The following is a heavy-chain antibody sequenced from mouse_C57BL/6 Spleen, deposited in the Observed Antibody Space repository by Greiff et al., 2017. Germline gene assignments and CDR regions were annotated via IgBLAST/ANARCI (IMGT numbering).Heavy chain of an antibody. J-gene: IGHJ2*01. CDR2: INPNNGGT. Sequence: EVQLQQSGPELVKPGASVKMSCKASGYTFTDYNMHWVKQSPGKGLEWIGYINPNNGGTSYNQKFKGKATLTVNKSSSTAYMELRSLTSEDSAVYDCASRWENFDYWGQGTTLTVSS. D-gene: IGHD2-3*01. CDR1: GYTFTDYN. V-gene: IGHV1-22*01. CDR3: ASRWENFDY.